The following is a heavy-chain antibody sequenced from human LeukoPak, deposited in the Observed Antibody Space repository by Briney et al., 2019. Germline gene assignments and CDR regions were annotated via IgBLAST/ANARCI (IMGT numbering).Heavy chain of an antibody. CDR1: GFTFSSYA. D-gene: IGHD5-18*01. V-gene: IGHV3-30*04. J-gene: IGHJ4*02. CDR3: ARDLMGYSYGFDY. CDR2: ISYDGSNK. Sequence: GRSLRLSCAASGFTFSSYAMHWVRQAPGKGLEWAAVISYDGSNKYYADSVKGRFTISRDNSKNTLYLQMNSLRAEDTAVYYRARDLMGYSYGFDYWGQGTLVTVSS.